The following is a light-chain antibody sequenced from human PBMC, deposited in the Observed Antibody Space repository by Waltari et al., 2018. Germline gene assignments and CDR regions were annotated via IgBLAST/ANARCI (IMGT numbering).Light chain of an antibody. J-gene: IGKJ1*01. CDR2: GDS. V-gene: IGKV3-20*01. CDR3: QHYLRLPVT. CDR1: QSVSRA. Sequence: EIVLTQSPGTLSLSLGERDTVSCRTSQSVSRALAWYQQKPGQAPRLLIDGDSTRATGIPDRFSGSGSGTDFSLTIGRLEPDDFAVYYCQHYLRLPVTFGQGTTVEI.